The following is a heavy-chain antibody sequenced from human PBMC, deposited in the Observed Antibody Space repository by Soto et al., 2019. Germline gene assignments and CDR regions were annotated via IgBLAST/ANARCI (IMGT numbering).Heavy chain of an antibody. J-gene: IGHJ4*02. D-gene: IGHD3-22*01. V-gene: IGHV1-69*12. Sequence: QVQLVQSGAEVKKPGSSVKVSCKASGGTFSSYAISWVRQAPGQGLEWMGGIIPIFGTANYAQKFQGRVTITADESTSTAYMELRSLRSEDTAVYYCAREGNYYDSSGYYHYYFDYWGQGTLVTVSS. CDR1: GGTFSSYA. CDR2: IIPIFGTA. CDR3: AREGNYYDSSGYYHYYFDY.